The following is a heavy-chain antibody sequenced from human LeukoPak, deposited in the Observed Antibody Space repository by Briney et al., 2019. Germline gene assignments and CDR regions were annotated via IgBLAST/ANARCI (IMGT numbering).Heavy chain of an antibody. Sequence: SETLSLTCTVSGGSISSYYWSWIRQPPGKGLEWIGYIYYSGSTNYNPSLKSRVTISVDTSKNQFSLKLSSVTAADTAVYYCARDASYGSGLDWGQGTLVTVSS. D-gene: IGHD3-10*01. J-gene: IGHJ4*02. CDR2: IYYSGST. CDR3: ARDASYGSGLD. CDR1: GGSISSYY. V-gene: IGHV4-59*01.